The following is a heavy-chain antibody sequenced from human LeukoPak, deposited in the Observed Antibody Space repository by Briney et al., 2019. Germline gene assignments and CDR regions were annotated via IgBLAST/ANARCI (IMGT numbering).Heavy chain of an antibody. D-gene: IGHD3-3*01. Sequence: SETLSLTCTVSGGSISSYYWSWIRQPPGKGLEWIGYIYYSGSTNYNPSLKSRVTISVDTSKNQFSLKLSSVTAADTAVYYCARVVLRFLEWSPTADYWGQGTLVTVSS. CDR2: IYYSGST. V-gene: IGHV4-59*01. J-gene: IGHJ4*02. CDR3: ARVVLRFLEWSPTADY. CDR1: GGSISSYY.